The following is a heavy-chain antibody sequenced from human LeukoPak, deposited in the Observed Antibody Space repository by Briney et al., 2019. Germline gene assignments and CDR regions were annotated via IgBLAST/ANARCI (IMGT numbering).Heavy chain of an antibody. J-gene: IGHJ4*02. CDR1: GFTFSSYS. D-gene: IGHD6-19*01. Sequence: GGSLRLSCTASGFTFSSYSMNWVRQAPGKGLEWVSSISTSSSYIYYADSVKGRFTISRDNSKNTLYRQMNSLRAEDTAVYYCAKTTGYSSGWYDYWGQGTLVTVSS. CDR2: ISTSSSYI. CDR3: AKTTGYSSGWYDY. V-gene: IGHV3-21*04.